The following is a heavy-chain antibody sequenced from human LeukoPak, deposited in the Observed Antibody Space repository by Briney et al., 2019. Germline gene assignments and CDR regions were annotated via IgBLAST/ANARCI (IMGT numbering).Heavy chain of an antibody. CDR3: ARSSGSGWYEEGFDY. CDR2: INWNGGST. J-gene: IGHJ4*02. CDR1: GFTFDDYG. Sequence: PGGPLRLSCAASGFTFDDYGMSWVRQAPGKGLEWVSGINWNGGSTGYADSVKGRFTISRDNAKNSPYLQMNSLRAEDTALYYCARSSGSGWYEEGFDYWGQGTLVTVSS. D-gene: IGHD6-19*01. V-gene: IGHV3-20*04.